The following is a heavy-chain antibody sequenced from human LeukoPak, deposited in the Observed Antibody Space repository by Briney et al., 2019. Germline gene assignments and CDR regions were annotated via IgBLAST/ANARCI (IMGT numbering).Heavy chain of an antibody. J-gene: IGHJ6*03. V-gene: IGHV3-21*01. CDR1: GFTFSSYS. D-gene: IGHD3-22*01. Sequence: GGSLRLSCAASGFTFSSYSMNWVRQAPGKGLEWVSSISSSSSYIYYADSVKGRFTISRDNAKNSLYLQMNSLRAEDTAVYYCARVAVDSSGYYYLYYYYYYMDVWGKGTTVTISS. CDR2: ISSSSSYI. CDR3: ARVAVDSSGYYYLYYYYYYMDV.